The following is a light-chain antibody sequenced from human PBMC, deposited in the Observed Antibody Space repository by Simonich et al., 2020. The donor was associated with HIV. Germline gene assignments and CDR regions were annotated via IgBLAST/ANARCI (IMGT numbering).Light chain of an antibody. Sequence: QSALTQPRSVSGSPGQSVTISYTGTSSDVGGYNYVSWYQQHPGKAPKLMIYDVIKRPSGVPDRFSGSKSGNTASLTISGLQAEDEADYYCCSYAGSYTVVFGGGTKLTVL. CDR2: DVI. CDR1: SSDVGGYNY. CDR3: CSYAGSYTVV. V-gene: IGLV2-11*01. J-gene: IGLJ2*01.